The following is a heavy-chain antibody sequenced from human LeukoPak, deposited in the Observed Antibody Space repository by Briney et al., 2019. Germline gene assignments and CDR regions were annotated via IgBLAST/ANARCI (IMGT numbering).Heavy chain of an antibody. CDR3: AREEVPVSYGMDV. Sequence: TVKVSCKASGGTFSSYAISWVRQAPGQGLEWMGRIIPILGIANYAQKFQGRVTITADKSTSTAYMKLSSLRSEDTAVYYCAREEVPVSYGMDVWGQGTTVTVSS. V-gene: IGHV1-69*04. CDR2: IIPILGIA. D-gene: IGHD1-14*01. CDR1: GGTFSSYA. J-gene: IGHJ6*02.